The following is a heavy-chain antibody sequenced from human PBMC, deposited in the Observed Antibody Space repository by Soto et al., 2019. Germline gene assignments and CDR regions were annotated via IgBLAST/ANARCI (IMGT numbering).Heavy chain of an antibody. CDR3: AGERAVVVRAAVRIWNDYRYYV. D-gene: IGHD2-2*02. V-gene: IGHV4-34*01. J-gene: IGHJ6*02. CDR2: ISHSGVS. Sequence: SETLSLTCVINGGSFSGVYWSWIRQPPGKGLGWLGKISHSGVSNYNSSLKRRVPISRDTSKNQFSLRLGSVTAAYTAVCHCAGERAVVVRAAVRIWNDYRYYVWGEG. CDR1: GGSFSGVY.